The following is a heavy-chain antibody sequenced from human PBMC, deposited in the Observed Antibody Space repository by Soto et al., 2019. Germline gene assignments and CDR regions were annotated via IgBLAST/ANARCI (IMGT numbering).Heavy chain of an antibody. CDR1: GGSISSYY. V-gene: IGHV4-59*01. J-gene: IGHJ6*02. D-gene: IGHD7-27*01. CDR2: IYYSGST. CDR3: ERDIAWGRGDYYYYYVMDV. Sequence: PSETLSLTCTVSGGSISSYYWSWIRQPPGKGLEWIGYIYYSGSTNYNPSLKSRVTISVDTSKNQFSLKLSSVTAADTAVYYCERDIAWGRGDYYYYYVMDVWGQGTTVTVSS.